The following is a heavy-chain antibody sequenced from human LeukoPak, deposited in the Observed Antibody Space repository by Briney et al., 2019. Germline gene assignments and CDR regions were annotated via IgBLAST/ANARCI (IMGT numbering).Heavy chain of an antibody. CDR3: ARTGYCSGGSCYPGWFDP. CDR1: GYTFTSYG. D-gene: IGHD2-15*01. V-gene: IGHV1-18*01. CDR2: ISADNGNT. J-gene: IGHJ5*02. Sequence: GASVKVSCKASGYTFTSYGISWVRQAPGQGLEWMGWISADNGNTNDAQKLQGRVTMTTDTSTSTAYMELRSLRSDDTAVYYCARTGYCSGGSCYPGWFDPWGQGTLVTVSS.